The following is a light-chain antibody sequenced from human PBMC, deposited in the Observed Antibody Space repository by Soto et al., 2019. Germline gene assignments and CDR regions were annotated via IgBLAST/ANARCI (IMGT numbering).Light chain of an antibody. Sequence: IVLTQSPGTRSLSPGERATLSCRASQSVSSSDLAWYQQKPGQAPRLLIYNASSRATGIPDRFSGSGSGTDFTLTISRLEPEDFAVYYCQQYDTFGQGTKLEIK. CDR1: QSVSSSD. V-gene: IGKV3-20*01. CDR2: NAS. J-gene: IGKJ2*01. CDR3: QQYDT.